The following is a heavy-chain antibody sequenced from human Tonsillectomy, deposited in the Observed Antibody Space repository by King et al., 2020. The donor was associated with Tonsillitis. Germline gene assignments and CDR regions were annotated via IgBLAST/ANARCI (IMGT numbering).Heavy chain of an antibody. CDR3: ARGGTPYWYFDL. D-gene: IGHD2-15*01. J-gene: IGHJ2*01. CDR2: VHFSGST. CDR1: GGSIRSYY. V-gene: IGHV4-59*01. Sequence: QLQESGPGLEKPSETLSLTCTVSGGSIRSYYWNWIRQPPGKGLEWIGFVHFSGSTNYNPSLKSRVTITVDTSKNQFSLKLSSVTAADTAVYSCARGGTPYWYFDLWGRGTLVTVSS.